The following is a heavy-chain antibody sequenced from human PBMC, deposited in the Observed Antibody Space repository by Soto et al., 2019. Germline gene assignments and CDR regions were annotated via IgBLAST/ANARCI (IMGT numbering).Heavy chain of an antibody. J-gene: IGHJ6*02. Sequence: PSDPLSLTVTVSGDSITNSDYYWNWICQSPGKVLEWIASIDYSENTYDNPSLKSRVVISADTSKNLLSLKLRSVTAADTALCFRARDGPYYYGFDVWGQGTTVTVSS. CDR2: IDYSENT. CDR3: ARDGPYYYGFDV. V-gene: IGHV4-30-4*02. CDR1: GDSITNSDYY.